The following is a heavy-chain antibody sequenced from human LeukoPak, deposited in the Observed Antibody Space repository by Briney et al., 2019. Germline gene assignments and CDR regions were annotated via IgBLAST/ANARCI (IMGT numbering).Heavy chain of an antibody. D-gene: IGHD6-13*01. Sequence: SETLSLTCTVSGGSIGTYSWNWIRQPPGKGLEWIGYIYYSGTTNYNPSLKSRVTISVDTSKNQFSLKLSSVTAADTAVYHCARGVYIAAAQYAYWGQGTLVTVSS. CDR3: ARGVYIAAAQYAY. CDR2: IYYSGTT. V-gene: IGHV4-59*01. CDR1: GGSIGTYS. J-gene: IGHJ4*02.